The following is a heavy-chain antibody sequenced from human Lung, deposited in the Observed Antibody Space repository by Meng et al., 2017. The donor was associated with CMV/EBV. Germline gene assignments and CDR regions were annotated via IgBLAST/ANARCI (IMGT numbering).Heavy chain of an antibody. CDR1: GFNFNDYS. V-gene: IGHV3-11*01. CDR3: ASSGYYYDRTDYYPPDF. Sequence: SXKISXSASGFNFNDYSMTWVRQVPGRGLEWISFISSGSTSKYYSDSVRGRFTISRDNFKNSLFLQMSGLTADDTAVYYCASSGYYYDRTDYYPPDFWGQGXRVTVSS. CDR2: ISSGSTSK. D-gene: IGHD3-22*01. J-gene: IGHJ4*02.